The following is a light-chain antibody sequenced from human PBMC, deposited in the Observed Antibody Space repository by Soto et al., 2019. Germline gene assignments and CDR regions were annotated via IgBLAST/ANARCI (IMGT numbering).Light chain of an antibody. Sequence: EIQMTQSPSTLSASVGDRVTITCRASQSVSSWLAWYQQKPGKAPTPLIYSASSLESGVPPRFSGRGSGTEFTHTISSLQPDDFATYYCQQYNTCSCTFGQRTKLE. CDR3: QQYNTCSCT. J-gene: IGKJ2*02. CDR2: SAS. V-gene: IGKV1-5*03. CDR1: QSVSSW.